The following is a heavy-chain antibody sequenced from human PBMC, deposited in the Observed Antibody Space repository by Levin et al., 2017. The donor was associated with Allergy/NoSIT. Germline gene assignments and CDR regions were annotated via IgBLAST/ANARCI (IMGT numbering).Heavy chain of an antibody. CDR1: GYSFTSHW. V-gene: IGHV5-51*01. CDR3: ARADSGWYHGFDH. J-gene: IGHJ4*02. Sequence: GESLKISCKGSGYSFTSHWIGWVRQMPGKGLEWMGIIYPGDSDTRYSPSFQGQVTISADKSISTAYLQWSSLKASDTAMYFCARADSGWYHGFDHWGQGTLVTVSS. D-gene: IGHD6-19*01. CDR2: IYPGDSDT.